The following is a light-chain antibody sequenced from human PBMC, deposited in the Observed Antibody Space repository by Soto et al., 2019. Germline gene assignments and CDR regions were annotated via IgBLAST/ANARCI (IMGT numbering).Light chain of an antibody. J-gene: IGKJ1*01. CDR1: QGIRDE. V-gene: IGKV1-6*01. CDR2: AAS. Sequence: IRITQPPSSLSASVGDSVTITCRASQGIRDELGWYQQKAGKAHNRLISAASRLQSGVPSRFSGRGSGTDFTLTISSVQPEDFATYYCLQDYDYPRTFGQGTKVDIK. CDR3: LQDYDYPRT.